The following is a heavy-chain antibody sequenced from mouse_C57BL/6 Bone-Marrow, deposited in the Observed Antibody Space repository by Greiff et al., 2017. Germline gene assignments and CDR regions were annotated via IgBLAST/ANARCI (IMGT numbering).Heavy chain of an antibody. CDR3: TTLYYGSSYFDY. CDR1: GFNIKDDY. V-gene: IGHV14-4*01. Sequence: VQLQQSGAELVRPGASVKLSCTASGFNIKDDYMHWVKQRPEQGLEWIGWIDPGNGDTEYASKFQGKATITADTSSNTAYLQLSSLTSEDTAVYYCTTLYYGSSYFDYWGQGTTLTVSS. CDR2: IDPGNGDT. J-gene: IGHJ2*01. D-gene: IGHD1-1*01.